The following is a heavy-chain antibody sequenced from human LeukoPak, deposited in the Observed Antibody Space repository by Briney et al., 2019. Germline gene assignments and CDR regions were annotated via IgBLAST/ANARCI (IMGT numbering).Heavy chain of an antibody. CDR3: ARVAAAGNYYFDY. CDR1: GGSISSYY. J-gene: IGHJ4*02. V-gene: IGHV4-4*07. D-gene: IGHD6-13*01. Sequence: SETLSLTCTVSGGSISSYYWSWIRQPAEKGLEWIGRIYTSGSTYYNPSLKSRVTISIDTSKNQFSLKLSSVTAADTAVYFCARVAAAGNYYFDYWGQGTLVTVSS. CDR2: IYTSGST.